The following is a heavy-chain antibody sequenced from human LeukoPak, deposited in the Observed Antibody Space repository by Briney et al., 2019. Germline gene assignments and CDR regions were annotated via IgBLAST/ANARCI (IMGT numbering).Heavy chain of an antibody. CDR2: ISYDGSRK. Sequence: PGRSLRLSCAASGFTFSSYAVYWVRQAPGKGLEWVALISYDGSRKYYADSVKGRFTISRDNSKSTLYLQMNSLRAEDTAVYYCAREIPAAASSFDHWGQGTLVTVSS. CDR3: AREIPAAASSFDH. D-gene: IGHD6-13*01. J-gene: IGHJ4*02. CDR1: GFTFSSYA. V-gene: IGHV3-30-3*01.